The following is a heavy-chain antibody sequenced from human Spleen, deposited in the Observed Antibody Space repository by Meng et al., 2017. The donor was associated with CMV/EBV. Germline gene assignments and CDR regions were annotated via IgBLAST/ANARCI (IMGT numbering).Heavy chain of an antibody. J-gene: IGHJ4*02. CDR3: ARQGGNVVVTHFDY. D-gene: IGHD2-21*02. Sequence: SETLSLTCAVYGGSFSGYNWNWIRQPPGKGLEWIGSVDYSGITYSNPSLKSRVTISVDTSKNQFSLNLGSVTAADTAVYYCARQGGNVVVTHFDYWGQGTLVTVSS. V-gene: IGHV4-34*01. CDR1: GGSFSGYN. CDR2: VDYSGIT.